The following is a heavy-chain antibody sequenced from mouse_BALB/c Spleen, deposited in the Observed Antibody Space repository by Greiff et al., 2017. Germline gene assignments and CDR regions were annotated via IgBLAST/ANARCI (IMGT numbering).Heavy chain of an antibody. CDR2: IDPANGNT. V-gene: IGHV14-3*02. CDR1: GFNIKDTY. Sequence: SGAELVKPGASVKLSCTASGFNIKDTYMHWVKQRPEQGLEWIGRIDPANGNTKYDPKFQGKATITADTSSNTAYLQLSSLTSEDTAVYYCASPSYGQGFAYWGQGTLVTVSA. D-gene: IGHD1-1*01. J-gene: IGHJ3*01. CDR3: ASPSYGQGFAY.